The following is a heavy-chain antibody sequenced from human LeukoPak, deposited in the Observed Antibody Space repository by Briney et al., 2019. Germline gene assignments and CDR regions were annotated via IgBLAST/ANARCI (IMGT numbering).Heavy chain of an antibody. D-gene: IGHD6-19*01. Sequence: PSETLSLTCAVSGGSISSNNWWSWVRQPPGKGLEWIGEIYHSGSTNYNPSLKSRVTISVDKSKNQFSLKLSSVTAADTAVYYCARGWVLGYSSGWYYFDYWGQGTLVTVSS. J-gene: IGHJ4*02. CDR3: ARGWVLGYSSGWYYFDY. V-gene: IGHV4-4*02. CDR1: GGSISSNNW. CDR2: IYHSGST.